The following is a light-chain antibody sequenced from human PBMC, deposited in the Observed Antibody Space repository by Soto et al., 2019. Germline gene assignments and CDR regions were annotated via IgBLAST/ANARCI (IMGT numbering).Light chain of an antibody. V-gene: IGKV3-11*01. Sequence: IVLTQSPATLSLSPGERATLSCRASQNVGTNLAWYQQKPAQTPRLLIYDASKRATGIPARFGGSGSGTDFTLTISSLDPEDFAVYYCQQGSNWPLTFGGGTKVEIK. J-gene: IGKJ4*01. CDR2: DAS. CDR1: QNVGTN. CDR3: QQGSNWPLT.